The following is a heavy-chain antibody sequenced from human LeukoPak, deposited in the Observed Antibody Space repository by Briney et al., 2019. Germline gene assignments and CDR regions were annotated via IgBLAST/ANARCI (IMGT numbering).Heavy chain of an antibody. V-gene: IGHV3-66*02. CDR1: GFTLSTYA. CDR2: IYSGGST. CDR3: AREISRTGAFDI. Sequence: GGSLRLSCAASGFTLSTYAMSWVRQAPGKGLEWVSVIYSGGSTYYADSVKGRFTISRDNSKNTLYLQMNSLRAEDTAVYYCAREISRTGAFDIWGQGTMVTVSS. J-gene: IGHJ3*02. D-gene: IGHD3-3*02.